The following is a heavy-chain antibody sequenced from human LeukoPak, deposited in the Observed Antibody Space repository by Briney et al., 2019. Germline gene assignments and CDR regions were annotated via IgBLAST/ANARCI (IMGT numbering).Heavy chain of an antibody. CDR1: GFTFSSYA. Sequence: GGSLRLSCAASGFTFSSYAMHWVRQAPGKGLGWVAVISYDGSNKYYADSVKGRLTISRDTSKNTLYLQMNSLRAEDTAVYYCARGAPPYYDFWSGYVPYYYYYGMDVWGQGTTVTVSS. CDR2: ISYDGSNK. J-gene: IGHJ6*02. CDR3: ARGAPPYYDFWSGYVPYYYYYGMDV. V-gene: IGHV3-30-3*01. D-gene: IGHD3-3*01.